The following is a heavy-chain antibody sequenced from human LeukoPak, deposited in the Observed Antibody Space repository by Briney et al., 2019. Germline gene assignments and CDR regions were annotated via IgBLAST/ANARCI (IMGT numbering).Heavy chain of an antibody. Sequence: SETLSLTCTVSGGSISSYYWSWIRQPPGKGLEWIGYIYYSGSTNYNPSLKGRVTISVDTSKNQFSLKLSSVTAADTAVYYCARGLTYFDWLVLGYWGQGTLVTVSS. CDR3: ARGLTYFDWLVLGY. CDR1: GGSISSYY. V-gene: IGHV4-59*01. D-gene: IGHD3-9*01. J-gene: IGHJ4*02. CDR2: IYYSGST.